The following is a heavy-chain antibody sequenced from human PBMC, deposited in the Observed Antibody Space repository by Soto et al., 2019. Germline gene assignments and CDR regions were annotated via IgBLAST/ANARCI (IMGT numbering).Heavy chain of an antibody. J-gene: IGHJ4*02. Sequence: QVQLVESGGGVVQPGRSLRLSCAASGFTFTNYGFHWVRQAPGKGLEWVAAIWSDGNNRYNGGAVEGRFTISKDNSKNMLYLQMNDLRVEDTALYYCARDSIRVPADFAYWGQGTLVTVSS. D-gene: IGHD1-20*01. CDR3: ARDSIRVPADFAY. CDR1: GFTFTNYG. CDR2: IWSDGNNR. V-gene: IGHV3-33*01.